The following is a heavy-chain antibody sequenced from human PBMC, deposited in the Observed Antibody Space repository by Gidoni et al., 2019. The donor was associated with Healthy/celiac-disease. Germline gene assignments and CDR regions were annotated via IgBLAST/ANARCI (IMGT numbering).Heavy chain of an antibody. Sequence: QVTLKESGPVLVKPTETLTLTCTVSGFSLSNARMGVSWIRQPAGKALEWLAHIFSNDEKSYSTSLKSRLTISKDTSKSQVVLTMTNMDPVDTATYYCARIWFGEEFDPWGQGTLVTVSS. J-gene: IGHJ5*02. CDR2: IFSNDEK. D-gene: IGHD3-10*01. V-gene: IGHV2-26*01. CDR3: ARIWFGEEFDP. CDR1: GFSLSNARMG.